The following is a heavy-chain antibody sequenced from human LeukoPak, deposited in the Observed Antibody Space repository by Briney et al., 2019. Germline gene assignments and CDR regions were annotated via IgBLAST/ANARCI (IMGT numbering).Heavy chain of an antibody. Sequence: ASVKVSCKASGGTFSSYAISWVRQAPGQGLEWMGGIIPIFGTANYAQKFQGRVTITADESTSTAYMELSSLRSEDTAVYYCARVRTYYYDSSGYYWGGLDYWGQGTLVTVSS. D-gene: IGHD3-22*01. CDR1: GGTFSSYA. J-gene: IGHJ4*02. CDR3: ARVRTYYYDSSGYYWGGLDY. CDR2: IIPIFGTA. V-gene: IGHV1-69*13.